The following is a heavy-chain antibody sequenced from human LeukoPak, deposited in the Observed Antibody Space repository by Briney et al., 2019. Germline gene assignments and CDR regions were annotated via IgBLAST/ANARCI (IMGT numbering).Heavy chain of an antibody. D-gene: IGHD6-19*01. CDR2: ISGSGGST. J-gene: IGHJ3*02. CDR1: GFTVSSNY. Sequence: GGSLRLSCAASGFTVSSNYMSWVRQAPGKGLEWVSAISGSGGSTYYADSVKGRFTISRDNSKNTLYLQMNSLRAEDTAVYYCAKDLEGAVAGTVAFDIWGQGTMVTVSS. CDR3: AKDLEGAVAGTVAFDI. V-gene: IGHV3-23*01.